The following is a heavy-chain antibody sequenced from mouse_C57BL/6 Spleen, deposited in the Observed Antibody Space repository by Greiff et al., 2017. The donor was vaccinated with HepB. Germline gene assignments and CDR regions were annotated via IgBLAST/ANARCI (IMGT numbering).Heavy chain of an antibody. CDR1: GYTFTSYG. D-gene: IGHD2-2*01. Sequence: QVQLKESGAELARPGASVKLSCKASGYTFTSYGISWVKQRTGQGLEWIGEIYPRSGNTYYNEKFKGKATLTADKSSSTAYMELRSLTSEDSAVYFCARGSTMVTTRGYFDVWGTGTTVTVSS. J-gene: IGHJ1*03. CDR2: IYPRSGNT. V-gene: IGHV1-81*01. CDR3: ARGSTMVTTRGYFDV.